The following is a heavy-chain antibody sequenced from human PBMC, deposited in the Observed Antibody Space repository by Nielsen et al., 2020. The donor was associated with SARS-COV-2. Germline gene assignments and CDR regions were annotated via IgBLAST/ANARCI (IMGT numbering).Heavy chain of an antibody. CDR1: GFAFSSYA. Sequence: GESLKISCAASGFAFSSYAMSWVRQAPGKGLEWVSAISGSGGSTYYADSVKGRFTISRDNSKNTLYLQMNSLRAEDTAVYYCANRGRYSGSYYFDYWGQGTLVTVSS. CDR2: ISGSGGST. D-gene: IGHD1-26*01. J-gene: IGHJ4*02. V-gene: IGHV3-23*01. CDR3: ANRGRYSGSYYFDY.